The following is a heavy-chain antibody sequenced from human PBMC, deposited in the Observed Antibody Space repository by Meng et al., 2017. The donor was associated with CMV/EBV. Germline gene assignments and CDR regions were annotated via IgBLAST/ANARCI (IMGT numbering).Heavy chain of an antibody. V-gene: IGHV1-69*01. CDR1: GGTFSSYA. D-gene: IGHD6-6*01. J-gene: IGHJ5*02. CDR2: IIPIFGTA. Sequence: QAHVVQSGAEVKKPGASVKVSCKASGGTFSSYAISWVRQAPGQGLEWMGGIIPIFGTANYAQKFQGRVTITADESTSTAYMELSSLRSEDTAVYYCARDYSGIAARPGFDPWGQGTLVTVSS. CDR3: ARDYSGIAARPGFDP.